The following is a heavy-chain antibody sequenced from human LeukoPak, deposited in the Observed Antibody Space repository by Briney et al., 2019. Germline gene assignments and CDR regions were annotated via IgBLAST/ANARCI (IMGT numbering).Heavy chain of an antibody. J-gene: IGHJ6*03. Sequence: SETLSLTCTVSGYSISSGYYWGWIRQPPGKVLEWIGSIYHSGSTYYNPSLKSRVTISVDTSKNQFSLKLSSVTAADTAVYYCARERGGTGTTGYYYHYMDVWGKGTTVTVSS. CDR2: IYHSGST. D-gene: IGHD1-1*01. CDR3: ARERGGTGTTGYYYHYMDV. V-gene: IGHV4-38-2*02. CDR1: GYSISSGYY.